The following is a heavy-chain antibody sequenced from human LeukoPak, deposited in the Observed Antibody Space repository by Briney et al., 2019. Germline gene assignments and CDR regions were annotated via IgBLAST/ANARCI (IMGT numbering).Heavy chain of an antibody. D-gene: IGHD2-15*01. CDR1: GFTFSSYS. Sequence: GALRLSCAASGFTFSSYSMNWVRQAPGKGLEWVSSISSSSYIYYADSVKGRFTISRDNTKNSLYLQMNSLTVEDTAVYYCVKEGGSPGGFDVWGQGTMVTVSS. V-gene: IGHV3-21*01. CDR2: ISSSSYI. J-gene: IGHJ3*01. CDR3: VKEGGSPGGFDV.